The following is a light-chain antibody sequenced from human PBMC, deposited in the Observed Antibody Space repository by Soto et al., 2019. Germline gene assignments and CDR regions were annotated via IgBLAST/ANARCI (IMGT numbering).Light chain of an antibody. V-gene: IGKV3-20*01. CDR3: QQYGRSRYT. Sequence: EIVLTQSPGTLSLSPGERATLSCRASHSVSSFYLAWYQQTPGQAPRLLISGAANRATGIPDRFSGSGSGTDFTLTISRLEREDLAVYYCQQYGRSRYTFGQGTKLEIK. CDR1: HSVSSFY. CDR2: GAA. J-gene: IGKJ2*01.